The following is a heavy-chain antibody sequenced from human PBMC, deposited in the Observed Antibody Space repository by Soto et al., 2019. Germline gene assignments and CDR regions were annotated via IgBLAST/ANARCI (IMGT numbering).Heavy chain of an antibody. D-gene: IGHD2-15*01. CDR2: IYSGGST. CDR3: ARGYCSGGSCYSALDY. J-gene: IGHJ4*02. CDR1: GFTVSSNY. V-gene: IGHV3-66*01. Sequence: PGGSLRLSFAASGFTVSSNYMSGVRQAPGKGLEWVSGIYSGGSTYYADSVKGRFTISRDNSKNTLYLQMNGLRAEDTAVYYCARGYCSGGSCYSALDYWGQGTLVTVSS.